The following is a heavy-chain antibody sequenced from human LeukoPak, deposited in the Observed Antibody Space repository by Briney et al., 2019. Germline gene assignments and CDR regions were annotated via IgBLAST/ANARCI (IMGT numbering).Heavy chain of an antibody. V-gene: IGHV3-66*01. CDR2: IYSGGST. J-gene: IGHJ4*02. CDR1: GFTVSSNY. Sequence: PGGSLRLPCAASGFTVSSNYMSWVRQAPGKGLEWVSVIYSGGSTYYADSVKGRFTISRDNSKNTLYLQMNSLRAEDTAVYYCASTFYGDSPPYWGQGTLVTVSS. CDR3: ASTFYGDSPPY. D-gene: IGHD4-17*01.